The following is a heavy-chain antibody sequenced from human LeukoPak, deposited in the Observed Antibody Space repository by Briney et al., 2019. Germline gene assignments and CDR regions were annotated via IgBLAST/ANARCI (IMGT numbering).Heavy chain of an antibody. CDR2: IYHSGST. Sequence: PSETLSLTCAVSGYSISSGYYWGWIRQPPGTGLEWIGSIYHSGSTYYNPSLKSRVTISVDTSKNQFSLKLSSVTAADTAVYYCARGGYGDYVYDYWGQGTLVTVSS. J-gene: IGHJ4*02. D-gene: IGHD4-17*01. CDR3: ARGGYGDYVYDY. CDR1: GYSISSGYY. V-gene: IGHV4-38-2*01.